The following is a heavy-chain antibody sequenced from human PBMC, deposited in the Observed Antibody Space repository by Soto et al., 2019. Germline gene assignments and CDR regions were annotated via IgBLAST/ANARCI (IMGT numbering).Heavy chain of an antibody. V-gene: IGHV3-23*01. CDR1: GFTFSSYA. Sequence: GGSLRLSCAASGFTFSSYAMSWVRQAPGKGLQWASAISGSGGSTYYADSVKGRFTISRGNSKNTLYLQMNSLRAEDTAVYYCAKEAPYYDFWSGYYTGNSAFDYWGQGTLVTVSS. CDR3: AKEAPYYDFWSGYYTGNSAFDY. D-gene: IGHD3-3*01. CDR2: ISGSGGST. J-gene: IGHJ4*02.